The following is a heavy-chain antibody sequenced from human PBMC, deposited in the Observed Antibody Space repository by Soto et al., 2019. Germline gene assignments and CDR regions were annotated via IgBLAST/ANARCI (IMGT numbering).Heavy chain of an antibody. CDR2: INHSGST. CDR3: ARAHLKYQLLYPLFDY. CDR1: GGSFSGYY. J-gene: IGHJ4*02. V-gene: IGHV4-34*01. D-gene: IGHD2-2*02. Sequence: SETLSLTRAVYGGSFSGYYWSWIRQPPGKGLEWIGEINHSGSTNYNPSLKSRVTISVDTSKNQFSLKLSSVTAADTAVYYCARAHLKYQLLYPLFDYWGQGTLVTVSS.